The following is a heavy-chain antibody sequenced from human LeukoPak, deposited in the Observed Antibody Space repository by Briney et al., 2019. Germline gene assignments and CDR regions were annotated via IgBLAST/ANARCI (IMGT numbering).Heavy chain of an antibody. CDR3: ARDRLGPSFSVSPFDT. Sequence: GGSLRLSCAPSGFTFFDYGLSWVRHAPGKGLEWVSAINWNGGITDYADSVKGRFTISRDNAKNSLYLQMDSLRAEDTALYYCARDRLGPSFSVSPFDTCGQGALGTVSS. V-gene: IGHV3-20*04. CDR1: GFTFFDYG. D-gene: IGHD3-3*02. J-gene: IGHJ4*02. CDR2: INWNGGIT.